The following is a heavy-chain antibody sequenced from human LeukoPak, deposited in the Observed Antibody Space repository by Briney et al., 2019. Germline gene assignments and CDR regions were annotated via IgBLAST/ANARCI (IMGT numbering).Heavy chain of an antibody. V-gene: IGHV1-18*01. CDR3: ARDLGDSSGYYYVVEGPFDY. CDR1: GYTFTSYG. CDR2: ISAYNGNT. D-gene: IGHD3-22*01. Sequence: ASVKVSCKASGYTFTSYGISWVRQAPGQGLEWMGWISAYNGNTNYAQKFQGRVTMTRDTSTSTVYMELSSVRSEDTAVYYCARDLGDSSGYYYVVEGPFDYWGQGTLVTVSS. J-gene: IGHJ4*02.